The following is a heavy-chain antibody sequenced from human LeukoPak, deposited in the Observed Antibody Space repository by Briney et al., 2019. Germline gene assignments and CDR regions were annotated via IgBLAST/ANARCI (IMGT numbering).Heavy chain of an antibody. J-gene: IGHJ4*02. CDR3: ARDRGYSYGSYFDY. V-gene: IGHV3-23*01. D-gene: IGHD5-18*01. CDR1: GFTFSSYG. Sequence: GGSLRLSCAASGFTFSSYGMSWVRQAPGKGLEWVSAISGSGGSAYYADSVKGRFTISRDNAKNSLYLQMNSLRAEDTALYYCARDRGYSYGSYFDYWGQGTLVTVSS. CDR2: ISGSGGSA.